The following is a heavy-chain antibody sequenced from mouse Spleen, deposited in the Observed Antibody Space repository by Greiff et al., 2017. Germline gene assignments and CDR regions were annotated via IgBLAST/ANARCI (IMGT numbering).Heavy chain of an antibody. CDR2: IRNKANGYTT. V-gene: IGHV7-3*01. CDR1: GFTFTDYY. CDR3: ARYIRGYAMDS. J-gene: IGHJ4*01. Sequence: DVMLVESGGDLVQPGGSLSLSCAASGFTFTDYYMSWVRQPPGKALEWLAFIRNKANGYTTEYSASVKGRFTISRDNSQNILYLQMNALRAEDSATYYCARYIRGYAMDSWGQGTSVTVSS.